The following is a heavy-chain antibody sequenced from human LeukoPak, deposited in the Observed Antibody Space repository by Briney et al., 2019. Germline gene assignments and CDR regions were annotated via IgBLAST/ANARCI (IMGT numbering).Heavy chain of an antibody. CDR1: GFTFSSYS. J-gene: IGHJ5*02. Sequence: PGGSLRLSCAASGFTFSSYSMNWVRQAPGKGLEWVSYISSSSSYIYYADSVKGRFTISRDNAKNSLYLQMNSLRAEDTAVYYCARGPVVVGTLGGFDPWGQGTLITVSS. CDR3: ARGPVVVGTLGGFDP. D-gene: IGHD1-26*01. V-gene: IGHV3-21*01. CDR2: ISSSSSYI.